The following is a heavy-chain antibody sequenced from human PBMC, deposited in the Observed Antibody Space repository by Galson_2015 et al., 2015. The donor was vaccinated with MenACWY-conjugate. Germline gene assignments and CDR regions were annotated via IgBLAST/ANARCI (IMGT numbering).Heavy chain of an antibody. CDR1: GFTFSSYW. J-gene: IGHJ4*02. D-gene: IGHD2-2*01. CDR3: AVYCSSTRCYGASGGY. V-gene: IGHV3-74*01. CDR2: INSDGSST. Sequence: SLRLSCAASGFTFSSYWMHWVRQAPGKGLVWVSLINSDGSSTSYADSVKGRFTISRDNAKNTLYLQMNSLRAEDTAVYCCAVYCSSTRCYGASGGYWGQGTLVTVSS.